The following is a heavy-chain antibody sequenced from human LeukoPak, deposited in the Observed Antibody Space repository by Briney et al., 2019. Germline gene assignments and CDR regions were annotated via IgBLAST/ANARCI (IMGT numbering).Heavy chain of an antibody. V-gene: IGHV6-1*01. D-gene: IGHD1-26*01. J-gene: IGHJ4*01. CDR2: TYYRSKWNN. CDR1: GDSVSSNSAA. CDR3: ARGRGELIDY. Sequence: SQTLSLTCVISGDSVSSNSAAGNWIRLSPSRGLEWLGRTYYRSKWNNDYAISVKSRITINPDTSKNQFSLQVNSVTPEDSAVYYCARGRGELIDYWGHGTLVTVSP.